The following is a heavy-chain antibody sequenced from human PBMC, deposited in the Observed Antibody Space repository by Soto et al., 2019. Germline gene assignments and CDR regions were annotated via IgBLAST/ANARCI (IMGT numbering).Heavy chain of an antibody. CDR2: TYYRSKWYN. V-gene: IGHV6-1*01. Sequence: PSQTLSLTCAVSGDSVSSNNTAWNWIRQSPSRGLEWLGRTYYRSKWYNNYAVSVKSRITINPDTSKNQFSLQLNSVTPEDTAVYYCARDYDFLTGYYSFDSWGQGTLVTVSS. D-gene: IGHD3-9*01. CDR1: GDSVSSNNTA. CDR3: ARDYDFLTGYYSFDS. J-gene: IGHJ4*02.